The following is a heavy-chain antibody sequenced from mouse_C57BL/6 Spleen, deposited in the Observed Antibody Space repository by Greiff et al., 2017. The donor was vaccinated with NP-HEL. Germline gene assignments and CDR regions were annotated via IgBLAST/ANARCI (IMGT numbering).Heavy chain of an antibody. CDR2: ISSGGDYI. D-gene: IGHD5-2*01. J-gene: IGHJ4*01. CDR1: GFTFSSYA. V-gene: IGHV5-9-1*02. CDR3: TREYEGYAMDY. Sequence: DVHLVESGEGLVKPGGSLKLSCAASGFTFSSYAMSWVRQTPEKRLEWVAYISSGGDYIYYADTVKGRFTISRDNARNTLYLQMSSLKSEDTAMYYCTREYEGYAMDYWGQGTSVTVSS.